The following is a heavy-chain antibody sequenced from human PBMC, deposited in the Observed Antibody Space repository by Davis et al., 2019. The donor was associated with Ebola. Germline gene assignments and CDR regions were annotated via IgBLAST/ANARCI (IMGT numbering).Heavy chain of an antibody. D-gene: IGHD6-19*01. CDR2: ISPSTST. CDR1: GFTSSNYA. Sequence: PGGSLRLSCTASGFTSSNYAMTWVRQAPGKGLEWVSIISPSTSTYYADSVKGRFTISRDNSKNRLYLQMSSLRAEDTARYYCAKVLYRSGWAFDNWGQGTLVTVSS. J-gene: IGHJ4*02. V-gene: IGHV3-23*01. CDR3: AKVLYRSGWAFDN.